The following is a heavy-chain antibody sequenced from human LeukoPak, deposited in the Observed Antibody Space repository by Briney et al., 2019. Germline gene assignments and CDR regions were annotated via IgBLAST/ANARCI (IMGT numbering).Heavy chain of an antibody. Sequence: GGSLRLSCTASGFSFRTYNLHWVRQAPGKGLEWVAVISYNGGYIHYEDSVKGRFTISRDDSKNTLSLQMSGLRAEDTALYYCARDHDSYYFDYWGQGTLVTVSS. CDR2: ISYNGGYI. CDR3: ARDHDSYYFDY. CDR1: GFSFRTYN. D-gene: IGHD2-15*01. J-gene: IGHJ4*02. V-gene: IGHV3-33*01.